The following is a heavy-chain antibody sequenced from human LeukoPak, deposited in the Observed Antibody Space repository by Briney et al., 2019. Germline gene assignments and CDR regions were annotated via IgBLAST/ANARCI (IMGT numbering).Heavy chain of an antibody. J-gene: IGHJ4*02. CDR1: GFIFSGSA. Sequence: GGSLKLSCAASGFIFSGSAMHWVRQAPGKGLEWVANINEDGSAQNYVDSVKGRFTISRDNAKSTLYLEMNSLRAEDTAVYYCARDAGYDRFDYWGQGTLVTVSS. CDR3: ARDAGYDRFDY. D-gene: IGHD3-22*01. V-gene: IGHV3-7*05. CDR2: INEDGSAQ.